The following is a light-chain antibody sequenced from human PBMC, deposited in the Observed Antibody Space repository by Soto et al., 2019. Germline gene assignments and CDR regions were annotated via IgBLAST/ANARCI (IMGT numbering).Light chain of an antibody. V-gene: IGLV2-11*01. Sequence: QSALTQPRSVSGSPGQSVTISCTGTSSDVGGYNYVSWYQQHPGKAPKLMIYDVSKRPSGVPDRFSGSKSGNTASLTISGVQAEDEADYYSCSYAGSLLVVFGGGTKLTVL. CDR2: DVS. CDR3: CSYAGSLLVV. CDR1: SSDVGGYNY. J-gene: IGLJ2*01.